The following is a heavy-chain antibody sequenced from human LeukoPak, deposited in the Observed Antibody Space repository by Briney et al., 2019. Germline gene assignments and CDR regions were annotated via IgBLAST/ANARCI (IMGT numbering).Heavy chain of an antibody. CDR2: MNPNSGNT. V-gene: IGHV1-8*02. Sequence: EASVKVSCKASGGTFSSYAISWVRQATGQGLEWMGWMNPNSGNTGYAQKFQGRVTMTRNTSISTAYMELSGLRSEDTAVYSCARVTRRDGYNFDYWGQGTLVXXSS. CDR1: GGTFSSYA. CDR3: ARVTRRDGYNFDY. D-gene: IGHD5-24*01. J-gene: IGHJ4*02.